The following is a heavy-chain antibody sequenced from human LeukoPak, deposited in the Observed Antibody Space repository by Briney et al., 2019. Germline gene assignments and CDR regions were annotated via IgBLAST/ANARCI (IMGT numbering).Heavy chain of an antibody. CDR2: IWYDGSNK. D-gene: IGHD6-13*01. CDR1: GFTFSSYG. V-gene: IGHV3-33*01. Sequence: GGSLRLSCAASGFTFSSYGMHWVRQAPGKGLEWVAVIWYDGSNKYYADSVKGRFTISRDNSKNTLYLQMNSLRAEDTAVYYCARGAGYSSSWYNGYWGQGTLVTVSP. CDR3: ARGAGYSSSWYNGY. J-gene: IGHJ4*02.